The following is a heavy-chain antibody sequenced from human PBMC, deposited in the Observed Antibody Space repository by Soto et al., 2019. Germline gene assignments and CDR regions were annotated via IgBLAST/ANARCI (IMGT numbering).Heavy chain of an antibody. CDR2: ISAYNGNT. CDR3: ARDCKGGSCYFVGDYYYYMDV. Sequence: QVQLVQSGAEVKKPGASVKVSCKASGYTFTSYGISWVRQAPGQGLEWMGWISAYNGNTNYAQKLQGRVTMTTDTSTSTAYMELRSLRFDYTAVSYCARDCKGGSCYFVGDYYYYMDVWGNGTTVTVSS. CDR1: GYTFTSYG. J-gene: IGHJ6*03. V-gene: IGHV1-18*01. D-gene: IGHD2-15*01.